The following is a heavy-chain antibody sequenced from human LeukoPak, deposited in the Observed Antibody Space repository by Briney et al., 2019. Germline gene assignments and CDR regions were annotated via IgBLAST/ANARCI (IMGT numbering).Heavy chain of an antibody. J-gene: IGHJ4*02. Sequence: PGGSLRLSCAASGFTFSSYAMSWVRQAPGKGLEWVSTIRNSGGRTYYADSVKGRFTISRDNSKNTLYLQMNSLRAEDTAVYYCARDFSSAMVTLPFDYWGQGTLVTVSS. V-gene: IGHV3-23*01. D-gene: IGHD5-18*01. CDR2: IRNSGGRT. CDR3: ARDFSSAMVTLPFDY. CDR1: GFTFSSYA.